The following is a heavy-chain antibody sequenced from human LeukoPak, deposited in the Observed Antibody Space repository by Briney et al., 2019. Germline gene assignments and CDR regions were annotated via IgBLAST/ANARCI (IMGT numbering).Heavy chain of an antibody. CDR3: ASSLGSYSSGWDAGLGY. Sequence: GGSLRLSCAASGFTFSSYSMNWVRQAPGKGLEWVSSISSSSYIYYADSVKGRFTISRDNAKNSLYLQMNSLRAEDTAVYYCASSLGSYSSGWDAGLGYWGQGTLVTVSS. CDR1: GFTFSSYS. J-gene: IGHJ4*02. CDR2: ISSSSYI. V-gene: IGHV3-21*01. D-gene: IGHD6-19*01.